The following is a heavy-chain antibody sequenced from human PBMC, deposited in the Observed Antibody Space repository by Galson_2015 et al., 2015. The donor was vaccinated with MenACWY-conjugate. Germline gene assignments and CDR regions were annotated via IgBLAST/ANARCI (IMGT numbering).Heavy chain of an antibody. CDR2: IYPSDSDT. D-gene: IGHD6-6*01. J-gene: IGHJ5*02. Sequence: QSGAEVKKPGESLKISRKASGYRFTHSWIAWVRQMPGKGLEWMGIIYPSDSDTRYSPSFQGQVTISADKSIDTAYLQWSSLKASDTAMYYCARQGSSSSWFDPWGQGTLVTVSS. V-gene: IGHV5-51*01. CDR1: GYRFTHSW. CDR3: ARQGSSSSWFDP.